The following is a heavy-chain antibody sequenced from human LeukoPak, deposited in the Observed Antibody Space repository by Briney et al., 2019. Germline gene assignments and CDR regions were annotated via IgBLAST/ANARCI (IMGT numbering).Heavy chain of an antibody. CDR3: ARRFGYSSGWTHYWYFDL. V-gene: IGHV1-2*02. Sequence: ASVKVSCKASGYTFTGYYMHWVRQAPGQGLEWMGWINPNSGGTNYAQKFQGRVTMTRDTSISTAYMELSRLRSDDTAVYYCARRFGYSSGWTHYWYFDLWGRGTLVTVSS. D-gene: IGHD6-19*01. CDR2: INPNSGGT. J-gene: IGHJ2*01. CDR1: GYTFTGYY.